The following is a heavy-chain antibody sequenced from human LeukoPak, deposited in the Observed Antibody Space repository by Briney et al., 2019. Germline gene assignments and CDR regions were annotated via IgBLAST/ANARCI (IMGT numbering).Heavy chain of an antibody. CDR3: ARVWVPTTVVTPLDY. CDR2: ISYDENSK. CDR1: GFTFSSYA. V-gene: IGHV3-30*09. J-gene: IGHJ4*02. Sequence: PGGSLRLSCAASGFTFSSYAMHWVRQAPGKGLEWVAVISYDENSKYYSESVKGRFAISRDNSKSTLYLQMNSLRAEDTAVYFCARVWVPTTVVTPLDYWGQGTLVTVSS. D-gene: IGHD4-23*01.